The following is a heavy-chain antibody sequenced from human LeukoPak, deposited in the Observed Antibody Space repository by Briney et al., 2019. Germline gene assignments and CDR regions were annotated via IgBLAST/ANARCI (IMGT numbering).Heavy chain of an antibody. J-gene: IGHJ4*02. CDR1: GFSVSNNY. V-gene: IGHV3-53*01. CDR2: IYSRGGT. Sequence: GGSLRLSCAVSGFSVSNNYMNWVRQAPGKGLEWVSLIYSRGGTSYADSVKGRFTISRDSSKNTLFLQMNSLGVEDTAVYYCARDPPGIAASGTYYWGQGTLVTVSS. CDR3: ARDPPGIAASGTYY. D-gene: IGHD6-13*01.